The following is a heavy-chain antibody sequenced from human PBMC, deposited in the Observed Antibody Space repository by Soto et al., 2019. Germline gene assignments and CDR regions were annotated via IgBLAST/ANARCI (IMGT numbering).Heavy chain of an antibody. V-gene: IGHV4-59*12. CDR2: IYYSGST. Sequence: SETLSLTCTVSGGFISSYYWSWIRQPPGKGLEWIGYIYYSGSTNYNPSLKSRVTISVDTSKNQFSLKLSSVTAEDTAIYYCATRNLPYCSGGTCNPFDYWGQGTLVTVSS. CDR1: GGFISSYY. CDR3: ATRNLPYCSGGTCNPFDY. J-gene: IGHJ4*02. D-gene: IGHD2-15*01.